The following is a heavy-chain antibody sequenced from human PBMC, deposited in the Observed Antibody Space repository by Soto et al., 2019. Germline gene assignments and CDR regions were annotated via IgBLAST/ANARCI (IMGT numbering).Heavy chain of an antibody. J-gene: IGHJ4*02. CDR2: INSDGSST. Sequence: GGSLRLSCAASGFTFSSYWMHWVRQAPGKGLVWVSRINSDGSSTSYADSVKGRFTISRDNAKNTLYLQMNSLRAEDTAVYYCARSGERASVYDFWSGYYPVGYWGQGTLVTVSS. V-gene: IGHV3-74*01. CDR3: ARSGERASVYDFWSGYYPVGY. CDR1: GFTFSSYW. D-gene: IGHD3-3*01.